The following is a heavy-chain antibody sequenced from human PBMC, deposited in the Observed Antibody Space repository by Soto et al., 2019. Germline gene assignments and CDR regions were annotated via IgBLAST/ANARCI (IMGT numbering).Heavy chain of an antibody. V-gene: IGHV4-39*01. CDR2: IYYSGST. CDR1: GGSISSSSYY. J-gene: IGHJ4*02. CDR3: ARQVKRYFDY. Sequence: SETLSLTCTFSGGSISSSSYYLGWIRQPPGKGLEWIGSIYYSGSTYYNPSLKSRVTISVDTSKNQFSLKLSSVTAADTAVYYCARQVKRYFDYWGQGTLVTVSS.